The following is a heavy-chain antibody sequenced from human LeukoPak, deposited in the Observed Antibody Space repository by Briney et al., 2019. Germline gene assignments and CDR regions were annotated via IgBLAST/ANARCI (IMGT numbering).Heavy chain of an antibody. Sequence: AGGSLRLSCAASGFTFSSYAMSWVRQAPGKGLEWIAYISNSGNTIYYTDSVRGRFTISRENAKNSLYLQMNSLRAEDTAVYYCARDSAPTVRFAFDIWGQGTMVTVSS. CDR2: ISNSGNTI. CDR3: ARDSAPTVRFAFDI. V-gene: IGHV3-48*04. CDR1: GFTFSSYA. D-gene: IGHD4-11*01. J-gene: IGHJ3*02.